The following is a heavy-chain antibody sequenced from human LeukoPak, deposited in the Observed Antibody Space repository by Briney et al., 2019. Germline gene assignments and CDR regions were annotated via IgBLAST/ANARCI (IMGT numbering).Heavy chain of an antibody. CDR3: ARENVDIVATIDYYYYGMDV. Sequence: SGTLSLTCTVSGGSISSYYWSWIRQPAGKGLEWIGRIYTSGSTNYNPSLKSRVTMSVDTSKNQFSLKLSSVTAADTAVYYCARENVDIVATIDYYYYGMDVWGQGTTVTVSS. D-gene: IGHD5-12*01. CDR1: GGSISSYY. V-gene: IGHV4-4*07. J-gene: IGHJ6*02. CDR2: IYTSGST.